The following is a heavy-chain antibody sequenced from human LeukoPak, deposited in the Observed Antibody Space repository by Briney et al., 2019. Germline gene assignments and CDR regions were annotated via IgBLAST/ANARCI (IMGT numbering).Heavy chain of an antibody. CDR3: TRQSYGSGRVRFDP. CDR2: ISSSSSYI. CDR1: GFTFSSYS. V-gene: IGHV3-21*01. D-gene: IGHD3-10*01. Sequence: GGSLRLSCAASGFTFSSYSMNWVRQAPGKGLEWVSSISSSSSYIFYADSVKGRFTISRDKAKNSLYLQMNSLRAEDTGVYYCTRQSYGSGRVRFDPWGQGTLVTVSS. J-gene: IGHJ5*02.